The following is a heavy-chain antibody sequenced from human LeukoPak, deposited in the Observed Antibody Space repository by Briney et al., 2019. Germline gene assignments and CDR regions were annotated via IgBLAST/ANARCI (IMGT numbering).Heavy chain of an antibody. CDR1: GGSFSGYY. D-gene: IGHD2-21*01. Sequence: SETLSLTCAVYGGSFSGYYWSWIRQPQGKGLEWIGEINHSGSTNYNPSLKSRVTISVDTSKNQFSLKLSSVTAADTAVYYCARGSRDTDAFDIWGQGTMVTVSS. J-gene: IGHJ3*02. CDR2: INHSGST. CDR3: ARGSRDTDAFDI. V-gene: IGHV4-34*01.